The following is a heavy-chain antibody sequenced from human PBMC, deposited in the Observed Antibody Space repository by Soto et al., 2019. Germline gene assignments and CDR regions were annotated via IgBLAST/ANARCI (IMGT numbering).Heavy chain of an antibody. D-gene: IGHD1-26*01. CDR1: GDAFTNYI. Sequence: QVQLVQSGAEVKKPGSSVKVSCKASGDAFTNYIFDWVRQAPGQGLEWMGGIIPMFGTPKYAQTFQDRVTFSADVPTGTAYLELTSLRFDDTAVYYCARGRDQPPVGLYFDSWGEGTRFTVSS. CDR3: ARGRDQPPVGLYFDS. CDR2: IIPMFGTP. J-gene: IGHJ4*02. V-gene: IGHV1-69*01.